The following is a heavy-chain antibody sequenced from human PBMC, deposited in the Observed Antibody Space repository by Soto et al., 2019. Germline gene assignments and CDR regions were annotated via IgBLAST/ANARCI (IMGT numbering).Heavy chain of an antibody. Sequence: SETLSLTCTVSGDSIISSDFYWGWVRQPPGKGLEWIGSIFYLGSSYYNPSLKSRVTMSVDTSKNQFSLRLRSVTAADTALYFCARHSLALRKNNWFDPWGQGIMVTSPQ. J-gene: IGHJ5*02. V-gene: IGHV4-39*01. CDR1: GDSIISSDFY. CDR3: ARHSLALRKNNWFDP. D-gene: IGHD3-3*02. CDR2: IFYLGSS.